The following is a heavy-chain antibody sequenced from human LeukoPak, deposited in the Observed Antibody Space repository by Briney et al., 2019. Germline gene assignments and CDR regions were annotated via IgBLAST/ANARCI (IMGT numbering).Heavy chain of an antibody. V-gene: IGHV3-48*04. D-gene: IGHD1-26*01. CDR1: GFTFSSHS. CDR2: ISSSSSTI. CDR3: AREKGRHKGLAGMDV. Sequence: PGGSLRLSCAASGFTFSSHSMNWVRQAPGKGLEWVSYISSSSSTIYYADSVKGRFTISRDNAKNSLYLQMNSLRAEDTALYHCAREKGRHKGLAGMDVWGQGTTVTVSS. J-gene: IGHJ6*02.